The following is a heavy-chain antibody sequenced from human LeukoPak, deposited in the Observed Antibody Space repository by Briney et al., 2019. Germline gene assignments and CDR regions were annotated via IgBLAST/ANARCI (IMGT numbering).Heavy chain of an antibody. V-gene: IGHV3-30-3*01. J-gene: IGHJ6*02. CDR3: ARVRWFGDLTSDMDV. D-gene: IGHD3-10*01. CDR2: ISYDGSKK. Sequence: SGGSLRLSCAASGVTFSSYAMHWVRQAPGKGLEWVAVISYDGSKKYYADSVKGRFTISRDNSKNTLYLQMNSLRAEDTAVYYCARVRWFGDLTSDMDVWGQGTTVTVSS. CDR1: GVTFSSYA.